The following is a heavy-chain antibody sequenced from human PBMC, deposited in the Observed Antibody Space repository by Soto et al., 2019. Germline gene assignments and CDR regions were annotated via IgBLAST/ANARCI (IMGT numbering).Heavy chain of an antibody. Sequence: LSLTCAVYGGSFSGYYWSWIRQPPGKGLEWIGEINHSGSTNYNPSLKSRVTISVDTSKNQFSLKLSSVTAADTAVYYCAAYDILTVYFPQYSFDYWGQGALVTVSS. D-gene: IGHD3-9*01. V-gene: IGHV4-34*01. CDR2: INHSGST. CDR3: AAYDILTVYFPQYSFDY. CDR1: GGSFSGYY. J-gene: IGHJ4*02.